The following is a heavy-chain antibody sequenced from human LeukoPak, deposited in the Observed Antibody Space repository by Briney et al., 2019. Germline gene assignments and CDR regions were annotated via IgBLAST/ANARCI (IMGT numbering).Heavy chain of an antibody. CDR2: IYYSGST. Sequence: SQTLSLTCTVSGGSISSYYWSWIRQPPGKGLEWIGYIYYSGSTNYNPSLKSRVTISVDTSKNQFSLKLSSVTAADTAVYYCARYTRSSALRTWGQGILVIVSP. V-gene: IGHV4-59*01. CDR1: GGSISSYY. CDR3: ARYTRSSALRT. D-gene: IGHD3-10*01. J-gene: IGHJ4*02.